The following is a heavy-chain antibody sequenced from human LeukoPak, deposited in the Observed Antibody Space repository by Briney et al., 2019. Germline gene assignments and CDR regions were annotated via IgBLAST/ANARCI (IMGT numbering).Heavy chain of an antibody. V-gene: IGHV4-34*01. CDR3: ASRYGLVWRRYCSGGSCSYAFDI. D-gene: IGHD2-15*01. CDR2: INHSGST. J-gene: IGHJ3*02. Sequence: PSETLSLTCAVYGGSFSGYYWSWIRQPPGKGLEWIGEINHSGSTNYNPSLKSRVTISLDTSKNQSSLKLSSVTAADTAVYYCASRYGLVWRRYCSGGSCSYAFDIWGQGTMVTVSS. CDR1: GGSFSGYY.